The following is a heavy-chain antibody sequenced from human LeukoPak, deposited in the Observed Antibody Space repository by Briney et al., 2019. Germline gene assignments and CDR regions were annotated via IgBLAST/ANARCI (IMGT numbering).Heavy chain of an antibody. CDR3: ARSNDCSSTSCYTPNWFDP. CDR2: IYYSGST. CDR1: GGSISSHY. V-gene: IGHV4-59*11. D-gene: IGHD2-2*02. J-gene: IGHJ5*02. Sequence: PSETLSLTCTVSGGSISSHYWSWIRQPPGKGLEWIGYIYYSGSTNYNPSLKSRVTISVDTSKNQFPLKLSSVTAADTAVYHCARSNDCSSTSCYTPNWFDPWGQGTLVTVPS.